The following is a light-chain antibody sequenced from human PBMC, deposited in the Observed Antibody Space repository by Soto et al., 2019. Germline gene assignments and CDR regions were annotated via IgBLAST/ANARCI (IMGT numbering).Light chain of an antibody. CDR2: EVS. V-gene: IGLV2-14*01. CDR1: ISDVGAFNY. CDR3: SSYTTSSTLV. Sequence: QCALAQPASVSGSRGQSITISCTGTISDVGAFNYVSWYQQQPGNAPNLLIYEVSNRPSGVSSRFSGSKSVNTASLTISGLQAEDEADYYCSSYTTSSTLVFGTGTKVTVL. J-gene: IGLJ1*01.